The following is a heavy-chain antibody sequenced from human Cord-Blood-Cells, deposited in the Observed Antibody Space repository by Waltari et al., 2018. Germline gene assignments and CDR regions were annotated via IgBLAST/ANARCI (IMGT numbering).Heavy chain of an antibody. CDR1: GYTFPSYA. D-gene: IGHD5-12*01. CDR2: INAGNGNT. CDR3: ARTDRYSGYDDY. V-gene: IGHV1-3*01. J-gene: IGHJ4*02. Sequence: QVQLVQSGAEGQKPGASVKVSCKDSGYTFPSYAMHWVRQAPGQRLEWMGWINAGNGNTKYSQKFQGRVTITRDTSASTAYMELSSLRSEDTAVYYCARTDRYSGYDDYWGQGTLVTVSS.